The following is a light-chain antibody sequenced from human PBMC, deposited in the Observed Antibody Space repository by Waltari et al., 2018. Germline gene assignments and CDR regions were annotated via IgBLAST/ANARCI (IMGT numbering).Light chain of an antibody. CDR2: GAS. J-gene: IGKJ2*01. CDR1: QSISRN. Sequence: EVLMTHSPPTLSVSPGEGATLSCRASQSISRNLAWYQQRPGQAPRLLIYGASTRAPGIPARFSGSGSGTEFTLTISSLQSEDFAVYYCQQYNNWRTFGRGTKLEI. V-gene: IGKV3-15*01. CDR3: QQYNNWRT.